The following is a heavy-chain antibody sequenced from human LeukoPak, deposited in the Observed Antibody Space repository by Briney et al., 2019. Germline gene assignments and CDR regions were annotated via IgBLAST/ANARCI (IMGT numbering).Heavy chain of an antibody. CDR2: INQNGGGK. CDR3: AKDPGSPLFEY. Sequence: GGSLRLSCAASGFTFNNYWMSWVRQAPGKGLEWVANINQNGGGKDYVDSVRGRFTISRDNSKSTLYLQMNSLRAEDTAVYYCAKDPGSPLFEYWGQGTLVTVSS. V-gene: IGHV3-7*03. CDR1: GFTFNNYW. J-gene: IGHJ4*02.